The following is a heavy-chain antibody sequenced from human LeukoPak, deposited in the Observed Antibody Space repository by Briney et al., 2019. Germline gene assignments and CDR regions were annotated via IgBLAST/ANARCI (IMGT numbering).Heavy chain of an antibody. D-gene: IGHD1-7*01. CDR1: GFTFSSYE. Sequence: PGGSLRLSCAASGFTFSSYEMNWVRQAPGKGLEWVSYIRPSGNTRYYADSVKGRFTISRDNAKNSLYLQMNSLRVEDTAVYYCARELSGTPSYYFDCWRQGCLVTVSS. CDR3: ARELSGTPSYYFDC. V-gene: IGHV3-48*03. CDR2: IRPSGNTR. J-gene: IGHJ4*02.